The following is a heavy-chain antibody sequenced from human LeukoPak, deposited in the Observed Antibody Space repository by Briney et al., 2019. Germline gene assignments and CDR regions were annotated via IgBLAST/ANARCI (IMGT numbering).Heavy chain of an antibody. Sequence: ASVKVSCKASGYTFTGYYMHWVRRAPEQGLEWMGWINPNSGGTNYAQKFQDRVTMTRDTSISTAYMELSRLRSDDTAVYYCARMTTVEKYFQHWGQGTLVTVSS. CDR2: INPNSGGT. J-gene: IGHJ1*01. V-gene: IGHV1-2*02. CDR1: GYTFTGYY. CDR3: ARMTTVEKYFQH. D-gene: IGHD4-23*01.